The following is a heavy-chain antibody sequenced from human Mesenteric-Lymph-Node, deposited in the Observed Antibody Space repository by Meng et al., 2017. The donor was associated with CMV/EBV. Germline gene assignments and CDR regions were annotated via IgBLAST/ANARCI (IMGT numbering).Heavy chain of an antibody. D-gene: IGHD3-10*01. CDR1: GFTVSSNY. Sequence: GGSLRLSCAASGFTVSSNYMSWVRQAPGKGLEWVSVIYSGGSTYYADSVKGRFTISRDNSKNTLYLQMNSLRAEDTAVYYCARVGGSGSYSGAFDIWGQGTMVTVSS. V-gene: IGHV3-53*01. CDR2: IYSGGST. CDR3: ARVGGSGSYSGAFDI. J-gene: IGHJ3*02.